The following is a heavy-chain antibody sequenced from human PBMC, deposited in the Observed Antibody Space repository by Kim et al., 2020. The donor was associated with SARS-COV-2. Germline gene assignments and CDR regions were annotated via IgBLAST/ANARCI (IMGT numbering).Heavy chain of an antibody. V-gene: IGHV1-8*01. Sequence: ASVKVSCKASGYTFTSYDINWVRQATGQGLEWMGWMNPNSGNTGYAQKFQGRVTMTRNTSISTAYMELSSLRSEDTAVYYCARGRPGLTIFGVVVNPHVDYYGMDVWGQGTTVTVSS. CDR1: GYTFTSYD. D-gene: IGHD3-3*01. J-gene: IGHJ6*02. CDR3: ARGRPGLTIFGVVVNPHVDYYGMDV. CDR2: MNPNSGNT.